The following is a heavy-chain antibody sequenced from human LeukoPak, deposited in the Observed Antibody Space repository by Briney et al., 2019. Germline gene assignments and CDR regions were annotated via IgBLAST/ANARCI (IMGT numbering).Heavy chain of an antibody. V-gene: IGHV3-23*01. CDR3: AKDRGYLVGATDY. D-gene: IGHD1-26*01. Sequence: SGGSLRLSCAASGFTFDSYAMSCVRQAPGRGLEWVSVISDNGGSTYYADSVKGRFSISRDNSKITLFLQMNSLRAEDTAVYYCAKDRGYLVGATDYWGQGTLVTVSS. CDR1: GFTFDSYA. J-gene: IGHJ4*02. CDR2: ISDNGGST.